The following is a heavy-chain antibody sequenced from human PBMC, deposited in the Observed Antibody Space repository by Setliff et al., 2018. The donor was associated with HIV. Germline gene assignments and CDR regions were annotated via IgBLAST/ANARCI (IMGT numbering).Heavy chain of an antibody. CDR2: IYTSGST. CDR1: GGSIISGSYY. J-gene: IGHJ4*02. D-gene: IGHD2-15*01. CDR3: AGLRPVVVY. Sequence: SETLSLTCSVSGGSIISGSYYWSWIRQPAGKGLEWIGHIYTSGSTNYNPSLKSRVTISVDTSKNQFSLKLSSVTAADTAVYYCAGLRPVVVYWGQGTLVTVSS. V-gene: IGHV4-61*09.